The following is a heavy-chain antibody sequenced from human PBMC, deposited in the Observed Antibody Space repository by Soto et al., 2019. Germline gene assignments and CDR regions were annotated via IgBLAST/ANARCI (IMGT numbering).Heavy chain of an antibody. CDR1: GFSFSTYT. J-gene: IGHJ4*02. Sequence: EVQLLESGGGLVQPGGSLRLSCAASGFSFSTYTMSWVRRAPGKGRELVSAISGSGGSPSYAASVQGRFTSSRDNPKKTLYLQMNSLRAEDTAVYYCAKARCTTSNCYVPDYWGQGTLVTVSS. D-gene: IGHD2-8*01. V-gene: IGHV3-23*01. CDR2: ISGSGGSP. CDR3: AKARCTTSNCYVPDY.